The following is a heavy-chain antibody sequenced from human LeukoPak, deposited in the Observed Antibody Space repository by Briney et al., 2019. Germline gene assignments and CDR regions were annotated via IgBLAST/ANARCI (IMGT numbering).Heavy chain of an antibody. CDR1: GFTFSSYA. Sequence: PGRSLRLSCAASGFTFSSYAMHWVRQAPGKGLEWVAVISYDGSNKYYADSVKGRFTISRENSKNTLYLQMNSLRAEDTAVYYCARDGSMVRGVIITDYGMDVWGKGTTVTVSS. CDR2: ISYDGSNK. CDR3: ARDGSMVRGVIITDYGMDV. J-gene: IGHJ6*04. D-gene: IGHD3-10*01. V-gene: IGHV3-30*04.